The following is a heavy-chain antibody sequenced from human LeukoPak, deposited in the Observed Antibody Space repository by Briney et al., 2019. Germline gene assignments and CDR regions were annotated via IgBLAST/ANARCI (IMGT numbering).Heavy chain of an antibody. V-gene: IGHV4-39*07. CDR3: ARVFGNWYHFDY. D-gene: IGHD6-13*01. Sequence: ASETLSLTCTVSGDSIRSNNFYWGWIRQPPGRGLEWIANIYYGGSTYYNPSLKSRVTISVDTSKNQFSLKMNSVTAADTAVYFCARVFGNWYHFDYWGQGTLVTVSS. CDR1: GDSIRSNNFY. J-gene: IGHJ4*02. CDR2: IYYGGST.